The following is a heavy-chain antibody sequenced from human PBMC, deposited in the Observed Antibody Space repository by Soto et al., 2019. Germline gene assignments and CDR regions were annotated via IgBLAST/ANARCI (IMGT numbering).Heavy chain of an antibody. V-gene: IGHV3-33*01. D-gene: IGHD4-4*01. CDR1: GFTFSSYG. CDR2: IWYDGSNN. Sequence: PGGSLRLSCAASGFTFSSYGMHWVRQAPGKGLEWVAVIWYDGSNNYYADSVKGRFTISRDNSKNTLYLQMSSLRAEDTAVYYCARVPYSTTVYYYSYMDVWGKGTTVTVSS. CDR3: ARVPYSTTVYYYSYMDV. J-gene: IGHJ6*03.